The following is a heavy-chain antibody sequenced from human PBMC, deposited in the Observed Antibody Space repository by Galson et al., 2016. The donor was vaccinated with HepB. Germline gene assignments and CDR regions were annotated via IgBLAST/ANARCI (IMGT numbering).Heavy chain of an antibody. CDR2: ISAYNGNSNT. J-gene: IGHJ4*02. Sequence: SVKVSCKASGGTFSSYAISWVRQAPGQGLEWMAWISAYNGNSNTDYAQKFQGRVSMTTDPSTSTAYMELTSLKSDDTAVYYCARDFCSGGSCSPPLGYWGQGTLVTVSS. CDR3: ARDFCSGGSCSPPLGY. CDR1: GGTFSSYA. V-gene: IGHV1-18*01. D-gene: IGHD2-15*01.